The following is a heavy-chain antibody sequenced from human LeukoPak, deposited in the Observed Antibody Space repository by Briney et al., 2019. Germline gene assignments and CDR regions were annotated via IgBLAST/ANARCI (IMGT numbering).Heavy chain of an antibody. Sequence: GGSLRLSCAASGFTFSDYYMSWIRQAPGKGLEWVSAVSGSGDRIDYADSVKGRFTISRDNSKDTLLLQMSSLRAEDTAVYFCATGPPFDNWGQGTLVTVSS. J-gene: IGHJ4*02. CDR3: ATGPPFDN. CDR1: GFTFSDYY. V-gene: IGHV3-23*01. CDR2: VSGSGDRI.